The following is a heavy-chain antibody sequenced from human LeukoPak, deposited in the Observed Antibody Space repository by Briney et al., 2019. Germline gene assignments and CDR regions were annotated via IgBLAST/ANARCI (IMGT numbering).Heavy chain of an antibody. Sequence: GGSLRLSCEVSGFTFRIYWMSWVRQAPGKGPEWVANINQDGSEKYYVDSVKGRFTISRDNAENSLYLQLYSLRADDTAVYFCARAPDAGTTDYWGQGTLVTVSS. CDR2: INQDGSEK. CDR1: GFTFRIYW. V-gene: IGHV3-7*01. CDR3: ARAPDAGTTDY. D-gene: IGHD1-7*01. J-gene: IGHJ4*02.